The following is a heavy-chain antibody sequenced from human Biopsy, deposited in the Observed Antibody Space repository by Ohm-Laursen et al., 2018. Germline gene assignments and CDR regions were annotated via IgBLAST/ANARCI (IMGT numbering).Heavy chain of an antibody. CDR2: INPSGSAT. V-gene: IGHV1-46*01. J-gene: IGHJ4*02. Sequence: SSVKVSCKASGGTFINYAISWVRQAPGQGLEWMGMINPSGSATSYPQIFQGRVTMTRDTSKSTVYMELSSLRSADTAVYFCARNTGWYGDLYYFDYWGQGTLVTVSS. D-gene: IGHD6-19*01. CDR3: ARNTGWYGDLYYFDY. CDR1: GGTFINYA.